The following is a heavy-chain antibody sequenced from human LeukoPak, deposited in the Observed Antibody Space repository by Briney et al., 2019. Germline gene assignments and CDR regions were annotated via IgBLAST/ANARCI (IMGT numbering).Heavy chain of an antibody. CDR3: ARRRARRAYYYYGMDV. J-gene: IGHJ6*02. CDR1: GGSISSSSYY. CDR2: IYYSGST. Sequence: SETLSLTCTVSGGSISSSSYYWGWLRQPPGKGLEWIGSIYYSGSTYYNPSLESRVTISVDTSKNQFSLKLSSVTAADTAVYYCARRRARRAYYYYGMDVWGQGTTVTVSS. V-gene: IGHV4-39*01.